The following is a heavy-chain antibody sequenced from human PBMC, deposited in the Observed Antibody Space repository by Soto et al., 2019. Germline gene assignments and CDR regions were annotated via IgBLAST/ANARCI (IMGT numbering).Heavy chain of an antibody. CDR3: ASKYSGSYPFDY. Sequence: GGSLRLSCAASGFIFNGHALHWVRQAPGKGLEWVAIISSDGSNKYYADSVKGRFTISGDNSKNTVYLQMNSLRAEDTAVYYCASKYSGSYPFDYWGQGTLVTVSS. J-gene: IGHJ4*02. D-gene: IGHD1-26*01. CDR2: ISSDGSNK. CDR1: GFIFNGHA. V-gene: IGHV3-30*14.